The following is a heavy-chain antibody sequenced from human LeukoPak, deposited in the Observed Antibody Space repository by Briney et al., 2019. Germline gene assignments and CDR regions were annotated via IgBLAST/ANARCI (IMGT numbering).Heavy chain of an antibody. CDR2: LNSDGSST. Sequence: PGGSLRLSCAASGFTLRDFWMHWVRQAPGKGLVWVSRLNSDGSSTSYADSVKGRFTNSRDNAKNTVYLQMNSLRAEDTAVYYCVRETCTGACYPYYLDYWGQGTLVTVSS. V-gene: IGHV3-74*01. CDR3: VRETCTGACYPYYLDY. D-gene: IGHD2-8*02. J-gene: IGHJ4*02. CDR1: GFTLRDFW.